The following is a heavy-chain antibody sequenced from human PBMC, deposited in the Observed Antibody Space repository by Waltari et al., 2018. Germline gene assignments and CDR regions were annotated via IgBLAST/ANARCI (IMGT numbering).Heavy chain of an antibody. Sequence: QVQLRESGPRLVKPSQTLSLSCTVSGPSISTGGHYWSWCRPHPVKCPELIGHIYPRGNTYYNPSLEGRATLSVDRSENQFSLNLTSVTAADTALYYCARVDGRAAPFDNWGRGSQVTVSS. D-gene: IGHD6-25*01. V-gene: IGHV4-30-4*01. CDR3: ARVDGRAAPFDN. J-gene: IGHJ4*02. CDR2: IYPRGNT. CDR1: GPSISTGGHY.